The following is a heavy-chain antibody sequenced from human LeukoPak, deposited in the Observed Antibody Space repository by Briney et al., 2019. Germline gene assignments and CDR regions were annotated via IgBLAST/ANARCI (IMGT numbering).Heavy chain of an antibody. D-gene: IGHD6-19*01. CDR3: AREASSGRRVLDY. CDR2: IIPIFGTA. Sequence: SVKVSCKASGGTFSSYAISWVRQAPGRGLEWMGGIIPIFGTANYAQKFQGRVTITADESTSTAYMELSSLRSEDTAVYYCAREASSGRRVLDYWGQGTLVTVSS. CDR1: GGTFSSYA. J-gene: IGHJ4*02. V-gene: IGHV1-69*13.